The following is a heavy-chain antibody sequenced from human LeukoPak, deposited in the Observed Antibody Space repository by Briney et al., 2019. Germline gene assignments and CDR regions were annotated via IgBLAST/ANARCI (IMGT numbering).Heavy chain of an antibody. Sequence: SETLSLTCTTSGVSISRFYWSWVRQPPGKGLEWIGNIYSGVPTYFNPSLKSRVVISVDTSKNQFSLNLTSVAAADTAMYYCVQTTGWPGFDYWGQGILVTVSS. D-gene: IGHD1-1*01. J-gene: IGHJ4*02. CDR3: VQTTGWPGFDY. V-gene: IGHV4-4*09. CDR2: IYSGVPT. CDR1: GVSISRFY.